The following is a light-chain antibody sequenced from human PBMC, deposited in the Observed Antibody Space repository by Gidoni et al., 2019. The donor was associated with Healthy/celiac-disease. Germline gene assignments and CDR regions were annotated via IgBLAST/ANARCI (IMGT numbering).Light chain of an antibody. CDR2: LGS. J-gene: IGKJ1*01. V-gene: IGKV2-28*01. CDR3: MQALQTPWT. Sequence: DIVMTQSPLSLPVTPGEPASISCRPRQSLQHSNGYNYLDWYLQKPGQSPQLLIYLGSNRASGVPDRFSGSGSGTDFTLKISRVEAEDVGVYYCMQALQTPWTFXQXTKVEIK. CDR1: QSLQHSNGYNY.